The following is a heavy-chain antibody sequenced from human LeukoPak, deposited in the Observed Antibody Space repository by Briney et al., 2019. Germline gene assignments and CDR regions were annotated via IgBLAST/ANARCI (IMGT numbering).Heavy chain of an antibody. V-gene: IGHV3-72*01. CDR1: GFTFSDHY. Sequence: PGGSLRLSCAASGFTFSDHYMDWLRQGPGKGLEWVARIRNKPNSYTTEYAASVEGRFTISRDDSKNSLYLQMNSLKTEDTAVYYCARYQLLPVQYFDYWGQGTLVTVSS. J-gene: IGHJ4*02. D-gene: IGHD2-2*01. CDR3: ARYQLLPVQYFDY. CDR2: IRNKPNSYTT.